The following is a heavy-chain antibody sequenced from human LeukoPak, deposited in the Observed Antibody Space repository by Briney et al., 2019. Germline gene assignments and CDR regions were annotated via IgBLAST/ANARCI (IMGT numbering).Heavy chain of an antibody. Sequence: PGGSLRLSCAASGFTFSSYSMNWVRQAPGKGLEWVSSISSSSSSYIYYADSVKGRFTISRDNAKNSLYLQMNSLRAEDTAVYYCARLDLIYYDRPSDYWGQGTLVTVSS. CDR1: GFTFSSYS. J-gene: IGHJ4*02. CDR3: ARLDLIYYDRPSDY. CDR2: ISSSSSSYI. V-gene: IGHV3-21*01. D-gene: IGHD3-22*01.